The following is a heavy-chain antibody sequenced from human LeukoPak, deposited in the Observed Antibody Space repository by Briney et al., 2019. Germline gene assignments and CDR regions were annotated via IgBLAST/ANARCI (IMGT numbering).Heavy chain of an antibody. CDR1: GFTVSSNY. CDR3: AKGLAYCGGDCHGFDY. J-gene: IGHJ4*02. CDR2: IYSGGST. V-gene: IGHV3-66*01. Sequence: GGSLRLSCAASGFTVSSNYMSWVRQAPGKGLEWVSVIYSGGSTYYADSVKGRFTISRDNSKNTLYLQMNSLRAEDTAVYYCAKGLAYCGGDCHGFDYWGQGTLVTVSS. D-gene: IGHD2-21*02.